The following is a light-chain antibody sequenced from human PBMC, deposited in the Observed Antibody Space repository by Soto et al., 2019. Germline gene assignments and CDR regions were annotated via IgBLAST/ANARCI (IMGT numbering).Light chain of an antibody. Sequence: EIVLTQSPGTLSLSPGERATLSCRASQSVSSSYLAWYQQKPGQAPRLLIYGASSRATGIPDRFSGSGSGTDFTLTISGLEPEDFAVYYCQQYGSSPWGFGQGTKVDIK. CDR1: QSVSSSY. CDR2: GAS. J-gene: IGKJ1*01. V-gene: IGKV3-20*01. CDR3: QQYGSSPWG.